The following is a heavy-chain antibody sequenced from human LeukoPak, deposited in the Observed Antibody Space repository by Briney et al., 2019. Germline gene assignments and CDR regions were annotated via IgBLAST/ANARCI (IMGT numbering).Heavy chain of an antibody. D-gene: IGHD6-13*01. V-gene: IGHV3-23*01. CDR2: ISGSGGST. CDR3: AIRKQQVVPPRAYPYYYGMDV. Sequence: TGGSLRLSCAASGFTLSSNAMNWVRQAPGKGLEWVSGISGSGGSTYYAGSVKGRFTISRDKSKNTLYLLMISLRAEDTAVYYCAIRKQQVVPPRAYPYYYGMDVWGQGTTVTVSS. J-gene: IGHJ6*02. CDR1: GFTLSSNA.